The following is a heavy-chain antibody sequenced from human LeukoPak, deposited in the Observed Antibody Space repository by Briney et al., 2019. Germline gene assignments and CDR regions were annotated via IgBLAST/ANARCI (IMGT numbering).Heavy chain of an antibody. CDR3: ARLHALRFLEWLPKHYFDY. CDR2: INHSGST. CDR1: GGSFSGYY. D-gene: IGHD3-3*01. V-gene: IGHV4-34*01. Sequence: SETLSLTCAVYGGSFSGYYWSWIRQPPGKGLEWIGEINHSGSTNYNPSLKSRVTISVDTSKNQFSLKLGSVTAADTAVYYCARLHALRFLEWLPKHYFDYWAREPWSPSPQ. J-gene: IGHJ4*02.